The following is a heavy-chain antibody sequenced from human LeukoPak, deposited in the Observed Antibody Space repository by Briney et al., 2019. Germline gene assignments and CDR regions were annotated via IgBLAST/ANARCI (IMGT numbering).Heavy chain of an antibody. CDR3: ARDNYDSSGYYFD. J-gene: IGHJ4*02. D-gene: IGHD3-22*01. V-gene: IGHV3-48*03. Sequence: GGSLRLSCAASGFTFSSYEMNWVRQAPGKGLEWVSYISSGSTIYYADSVKGRFTISGDNAKNSLYLQMNSLRAEDTAVYYCARDNYDSSGYYFDWGQGTLVTVSS. CDR2: ISSGSTI. CDR1: GFTFSSYE.